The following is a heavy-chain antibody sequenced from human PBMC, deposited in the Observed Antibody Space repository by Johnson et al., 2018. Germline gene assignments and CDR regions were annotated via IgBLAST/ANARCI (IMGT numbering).Heavy chain of an antibody. CDR2: ISYDGSNK. D-gene: IGHD6-19*01. CDR3: AKDGQTQGLVSYYYYYMDV. V-gene: IGHV3-30*18. Sequence: QVQLLESGGGVVQPGRSLRLSCAASGFTFSSYGMHWVRQAPGKGLEWVAVISYDGSNKYYADSAKGRFTIPRDNSKNTLYLQMNSLRAEDTAVYYCAKDGQTQGLVSYYYYYMDVWGKGTTVTVSS. CDR1: GFTFSSYG. J-gene: IGHJ6*03.